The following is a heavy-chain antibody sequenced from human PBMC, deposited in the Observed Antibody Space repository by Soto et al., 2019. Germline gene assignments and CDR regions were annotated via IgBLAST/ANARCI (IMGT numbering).Heavy chain of an antibody. CDR3: ARMEATGSSVFDY. CDR1: GGSLSSYY. CDR2: IYYSGST. J-gene: IGHJ4*02. Sequence: SETLSLTCTVSGGSLSSYYLSWIRPPPGKGLEWIGYIYYSGSTNYNPSLKSRVTISVDTSKNQFSLKLSSVTAADTAVYYCARMEATGSSVFDYWGQGTLVTVSS. D-gene: IGHD5-12*01. V-gene: IGHV4-59*01.